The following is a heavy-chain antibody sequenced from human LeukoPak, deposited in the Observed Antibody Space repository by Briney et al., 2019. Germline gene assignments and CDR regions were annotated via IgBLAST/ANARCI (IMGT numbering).Heavy chain of an antibody. J-gene: IGHJ4*02. CDR1: GFTFEDYG. V-gene: IGHV3-9*01. CDR2: ISWNSAGI. CDR3: ICGSYYSFDY. D-gene: IGHD1-26*01. Sequence: PGRSLTLSCAASGFTFEDYGMHGVRGVPGEGVEWVSGISWNSAGIGYADSVRGGFTISRDNPKNSLYLHMTSLRPEDTALYYSICGSYYSFDYWGQGALVTVSS.